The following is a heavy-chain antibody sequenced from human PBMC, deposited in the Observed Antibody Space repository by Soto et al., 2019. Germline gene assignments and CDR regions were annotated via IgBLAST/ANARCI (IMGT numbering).Heavy chain of an antibody. Sequence: PGGSLRVSCAASGFTFDSYWMTWVRQAPGKGLEWVAHIKQDGGQTYYVDSVKGRFTISRDNAKTSLYLQMNSLRAEDTSVYFCARGGNGYENWPPYYYYGMDVWGQGTTVTVSS. CDR3: ARGGNGYENWPPYYYYGMDV. CDR2: IKQDGGQT. D-gene: IGHD5-12*01. V-gene: IGHV3-7*01. CDR1: GFTFDSYW. J-gene: IGHJ6*02.